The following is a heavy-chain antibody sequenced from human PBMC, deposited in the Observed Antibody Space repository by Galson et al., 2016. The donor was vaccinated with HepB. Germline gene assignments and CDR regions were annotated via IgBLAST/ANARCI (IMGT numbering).Heavy chain of an antibody. Sequence: GLEWVSGLLGGGDTTYYAESVKGRFTISRDNSKNTLYLQMNNLRAEDTAVYYCVKDDKWNADYWGQGTLVTVSS. D-gene: IGHD1-1*01. J-gene: IGHJ4*02. CDR2: LLGGGDTT. CDR3: VKDDKWNADY. V-gene: IGHV3-23*01.